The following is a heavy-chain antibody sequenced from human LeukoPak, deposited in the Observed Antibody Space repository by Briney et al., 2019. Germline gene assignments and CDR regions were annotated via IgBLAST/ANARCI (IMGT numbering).Heavy chain of an antibody. Sequence: ASVKVSCKASGYTFTSYYMHWVRQAPGQGLGWMGIINPSGGSTSYAQKFQGRVTMTRDTSTSTVYMELSSLRSEDTAVYYCARGQKQWLLRDTFDIWGQGTMVTVSS. CDR3: ARGQKQWLLRDTFDI. CDR2: INPSGGST. D-gene: IGHD6-19*01. J-gene: IGHJ3*02. CDR1: GYTFTSYY. V-gene: IGHV1-46*01.